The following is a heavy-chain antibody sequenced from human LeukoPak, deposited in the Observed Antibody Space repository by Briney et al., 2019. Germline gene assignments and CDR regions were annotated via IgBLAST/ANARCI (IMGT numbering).Heavy chain of an antibody. Sequence: PGGSLRLSCAASGFTFSSYGMHWVREAPGKGLEWVAVVSYAGTNKYYAASVKGRFTISRDNSKNTLYLQMNSLRAEDTAVYYCARDISSRYFDLWGQGTLVTVSS. V-gene: IGHV3-33*01. CDR1: GFTFSSYG. J-gene: IGHJ4*02. CDR2: VSYAGTNK. CDR3: ARDISSRYFDL.